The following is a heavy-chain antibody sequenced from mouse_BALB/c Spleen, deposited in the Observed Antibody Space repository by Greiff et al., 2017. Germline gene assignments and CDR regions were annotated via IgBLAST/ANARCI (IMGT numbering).Heavy chain of an antibody. CDR2: ISSGGGST. V-gene: IGHV5-12-1*01. CDR1: GFAFSSYD. J-gene: IGHJ4*01. Sequence: EVMLVESGGGLVKPGGSLKLSCAASGFAFSSYDMSWVRQTPEKRLEWVAYISSGGGSTYYPDTVKGRFTISRDNAKNTLYLQMSSLKSEDTAMYYCARPYYGSSYEDAMDYWGQGTSVTVSS. CDR3: ARPYYGSSYEDAMDY. D-gene: IGHD1-1*01.